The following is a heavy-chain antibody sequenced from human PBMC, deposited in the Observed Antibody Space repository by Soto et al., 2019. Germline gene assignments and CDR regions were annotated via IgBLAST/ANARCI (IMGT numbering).Heavy chain of an antibody. Sequence: QVQLQESGPGLVKTSETLSLTCSVSGGSISGYYWSWIRQSPGKGLEWIGYIYYSGSTNYTPSLKSRLTISVDTSKNQFSLNLRSVTAADTAVYYCARAGWKDSSGYYWDYWGQGTLVTVSS. CDR3: ARAGWKDSSGYYWDY. D-gene: IGHD3-22*01. V-gene: IGHV4-59*01. CDR2: IYYSGST. J-gene: IGHJ4*02. CDR1: GGSISGYY.